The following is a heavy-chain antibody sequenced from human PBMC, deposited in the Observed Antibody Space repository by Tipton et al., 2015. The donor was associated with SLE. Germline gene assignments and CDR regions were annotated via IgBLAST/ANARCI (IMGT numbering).Heavy chain of an antibody. V-gene: IGHV3-23*01. D-gene: IGHD6-19*01. Sequence: SLRLSCAASGFTFNNYAMTWVRQAPGKGLEWVSGISGSGDYTYYADSVKGRFTISRDNSKNTLYLQMNSLRAEDTAVYYCAKELGIEVAGMYYYFGMDVWGQGATVTVSS. CDR1: GFTFNNYA. CDR3: AKELGIEVAGMYYYFGMDV. CDR2: ISGSGDYT. J-gene: IGHJ6*02.